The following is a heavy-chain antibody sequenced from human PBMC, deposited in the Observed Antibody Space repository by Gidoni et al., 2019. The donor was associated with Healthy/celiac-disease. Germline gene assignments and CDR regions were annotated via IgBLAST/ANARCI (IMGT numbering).Heavy chain of an antibody. J-gene: IGHJ6*02. V-gene: IGHV3-30*04. CDR1: GFTFSSYA. Sequence: VQLVESGGGVGQPGMSLRLSCAASGFTFSSYAMHWVRQAPGKGLEWVAVISYDGSNKYYADSVKGRLTISRDNSKNTLYLQMNSLRAEDTAVYHCARDRAEYYYGMDVWGQGTTVTVSS. D-gene: IGHD3-10*01. CDR3: ARDRAEYYYGMDV. CDR2: ISYDGSNK.